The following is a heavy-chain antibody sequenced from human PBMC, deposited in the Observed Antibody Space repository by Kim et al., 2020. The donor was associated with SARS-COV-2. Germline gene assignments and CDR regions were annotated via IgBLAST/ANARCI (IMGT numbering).Heavy chain of an antibody. J-gene: IGHJ4*01. D-gene: IGHD2-2*01. Sequence: GGSLRLSCAASGFTFSSYGMHWVRQAPGKGLEWVAVISYDGSSYRHADSVEGRFTVSRDNSKNTVYLEVNSLKGDDTAVYYCARARTSGFCGADSCYPLDYWGQGTLVTVSS. CDR1: GFTFSSYG. V-gene: IGHV3-30*03. CDR3: ARARTSGFCGADSCYPLDY. CDR2: ISYDGSSY.